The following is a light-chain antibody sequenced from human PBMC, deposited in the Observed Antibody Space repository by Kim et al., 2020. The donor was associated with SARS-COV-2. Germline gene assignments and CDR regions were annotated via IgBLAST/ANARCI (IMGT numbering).Light chain of an antibody. J-gene: IGKJ2*01. CDR2: GAS. CDR1: QSVSGN. Sequence: VSPGERATLSVRASQSVSGNFAWYQQKPGQAPRLLIYGASTRATGIPARFSGSGSGTEFTLTISSLQSEDFAVYYCQQYHDWPPATFGQGTKLEIK. CDR3: QQYHDWPPAT. V-gene: IGKV3-15*01.